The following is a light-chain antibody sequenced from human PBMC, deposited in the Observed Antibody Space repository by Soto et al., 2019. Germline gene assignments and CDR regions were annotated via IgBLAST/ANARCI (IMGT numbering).Light chain of an antibody. V-gene: IGKV3-20*01. CDR1: QSVSSSY. Sequence: EIVLTQSPGTLSLPPGERATLSCRASQSVSSSYLAWYQQKPGQAPRLLIHGASSRATGIPDRISGSGSGTDFTLTISRLEPEDFAVYYCQQYGSSPLITFGQGTRLEIK. J-gene: IGKJ5*01. CDR3: QQYGSSPLIT. CDR2: GAS.